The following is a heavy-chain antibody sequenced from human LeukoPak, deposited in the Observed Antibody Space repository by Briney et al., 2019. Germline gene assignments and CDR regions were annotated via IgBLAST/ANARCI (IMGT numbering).Heavy chain of an antibody. Sequence: KASETLTLTCAVYGGSFSGYYWTWIRQPPGKGLEWIGEINHSGSTNNNPYPKSRVTISVDTSKIQSSLKLSHVTAPDTAVQYFARGDREVYYSDYYMDVWGKGTTVTVSS. D-gene: IGHD1-26*01. CDR3: ARGDREVYYSDYYMDV. V-gene: IGHV4-34*01. CDR1: GGSFSGYY. CDR2: INHSGST. J-gene: IGHJ6*03.